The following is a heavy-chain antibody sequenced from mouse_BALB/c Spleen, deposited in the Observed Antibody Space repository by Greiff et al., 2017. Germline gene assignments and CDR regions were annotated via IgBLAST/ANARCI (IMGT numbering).Heavy chain of an antibody. CDR1: GYSITSGYY. V-gene: IGHV3-6*02. D-gene: IGHD1-1*01. CDR2: ISYDGSN. J-gene: IGHJ2*01. CDR3: ARDYYGSVFDY. Sequence: VQLKESGPGLVKPSQSLSLTCSVTGYSITSGYYWNWIRQFPGNKLEWMGYISYDGSNNYNPSLKNRISITRDTSKNQFFLKLNSVTTEDTATYYCARDYYGSVFDYWGQGTTLTVSS.